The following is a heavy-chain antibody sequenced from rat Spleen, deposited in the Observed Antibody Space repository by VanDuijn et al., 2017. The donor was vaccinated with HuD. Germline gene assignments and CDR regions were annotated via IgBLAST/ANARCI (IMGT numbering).Heavy chain of an antibody. CDR1: GYSITSSYR. CDR2: IDNADNT. J-gene: IGHJ2*01. V-gene: IGHV3-3*01. CDR3: ARGPAPDY. D-gene: IGHD3-1*01. Sequence: EVQLRASGPGLVKPSQSLSLTCSVTGYSITSSYRWHWIRRFPGNKLEWMGYIDNADNTSYNPSLKSRISITRDTSKNQFFLQLNSVTTEDTATYYCARGPAPDYWGQGVMVTVSS.